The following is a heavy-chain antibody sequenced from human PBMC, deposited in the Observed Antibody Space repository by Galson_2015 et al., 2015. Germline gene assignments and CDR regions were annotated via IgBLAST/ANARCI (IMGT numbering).Heavy chain of an antibody. J-gene: IGHJ4*02. V-gene: IGHV3-9*01. CDR2: ISWNSGSI. CDR1: GFTFDDYA. Sequence: LRLSCAASGFTFDDYAMHWVRQAPGKGLEWVSGISWNSGSIGYADSVKGRFTISRDNAENSLYLQMNSLRAEDTALYYCARVAGDYWGQGTLVTVSS. CDR3: ARVAGDY.